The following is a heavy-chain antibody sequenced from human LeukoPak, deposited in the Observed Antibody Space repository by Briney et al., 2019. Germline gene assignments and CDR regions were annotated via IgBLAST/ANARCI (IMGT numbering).Heavy chain of an antibody. CDR3: ARGGGGYYDSSGHPFDY. D-gene: IGHD3-22*01. V-gene: IGHV4-30-2*01. J-gene: IGHJ4*02. CDR1: GGSISSGGYS. Sequence: PSQTLSLTCAVSGGSISSGGYSWSWIRQPPGKGLEWIGYIYHSGSTYYNPSLKSRVTISVDRSKNQFSLKLSSVTAADTAGYYCARGGGGYYDSSGHPFDYWGQGTLVTVSS. CDR2: IYHSGST.